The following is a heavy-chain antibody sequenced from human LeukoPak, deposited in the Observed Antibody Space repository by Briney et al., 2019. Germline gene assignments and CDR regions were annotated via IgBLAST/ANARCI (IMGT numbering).Heavy chain of an antibody. CDR2: IIPMFDIT. CDR3: ARDGRGYSDYDFRYFDY. CDR1: GGSFSSYA. J-gene: IGHJ4*02. Sequence: ASVKVSCKASGGSFSSYAISWVRQAPGQGLEWMGGIIPMFDITNYAQKFQGRVTIIADKSTSTAYMELSSLRSEDTAVYYCARDGRGYSDYDFRYFDYWGQGTPVTVSS. V-gene: IGHV1-69*17. D-gene: IGHD5-12*01.